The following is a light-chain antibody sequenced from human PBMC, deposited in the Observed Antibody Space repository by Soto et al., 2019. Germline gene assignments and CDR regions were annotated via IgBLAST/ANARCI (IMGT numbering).Light chain of an antibody. J-gene: IGLJ2*01. Sequence: QSVLTQPASVSGSPGQSITISCTGTSSDVGTYNYVSWYQQYPGKAPKLMINDVSNRPSGVSNRFSGSKSGNTASLTISGLQAEDEADYYCSSYTSSSTLVVFGGGTKLTVL. CDR1: SSDVGTYNY. CDR3: SSYTSSSTLVV. CDR2: DVS. V-gene: IGLV2-14*01.